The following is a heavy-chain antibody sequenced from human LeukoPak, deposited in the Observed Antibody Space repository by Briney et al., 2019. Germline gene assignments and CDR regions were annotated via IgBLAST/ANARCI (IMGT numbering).Heavy chain of an antibody. CDR2: INHSGST. CDR1: GGSFSGYY. CDR3: ARYAMIVVVSLWNWFDP. J-gene: IGHJ5*02. V-gene: IGHV4-34*01. D-gene: IGHD3-22*01. Sequence: SETLSLTCAVYGGSFSGYYWSWIRQPPGKGLEWIGEINHSGSTNYNPSLKSRVTISVDTSKNQFSLKLSSVTAADTAVYHCARYAMIVVVSLWNWFDPWGQGTLVTVSS.